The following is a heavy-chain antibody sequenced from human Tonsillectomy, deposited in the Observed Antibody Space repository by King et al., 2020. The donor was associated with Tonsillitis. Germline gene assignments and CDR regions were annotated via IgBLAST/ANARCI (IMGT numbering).Heavy chain of an antibody. J-gene: IGHJ6*02. CDR2: ISYSGSNK. V-gene: IGHV3-30*18. D-gene: IGHD3-10*01. Sequence: QLVQSGGGVVQPGRSLRLSCAASGFTFSSYGMHWGRQAPGKGLEWVAVISYSGSNKYYADSVKGRFTISRDNSKNTLYLQMNSLRGEDTAVYYCAKDLQTSGGMDVWGQGTTVTVSS. CDR3: AKDLQTSGGMDV. CDR1: GFTFSSYG.